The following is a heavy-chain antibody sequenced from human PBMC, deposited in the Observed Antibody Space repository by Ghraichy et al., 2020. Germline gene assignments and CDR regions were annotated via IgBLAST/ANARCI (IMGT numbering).Heavy chain of an antibody. CDR1: GFSFNTYG. CDR2: ISDSGGST. D-gene: IGHD3-10*01. V-gene: IGHV3-23*01. Sequence: GGSLRLSCAASGFSFNTYGMSWVRQAPGKGLEWVSAISDSGGSTYYADSVKGRFTISRDNSKNTLYLQVNSLRAEDTAVYYCAKGGMGSSLENYWGQGTLVTVSS. CDR3: AKGGMGSSLENY. J-gene: IGHJ4*02.